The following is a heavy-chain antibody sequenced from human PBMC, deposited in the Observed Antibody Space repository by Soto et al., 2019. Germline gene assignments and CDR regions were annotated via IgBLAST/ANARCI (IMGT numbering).Heavy chain of an antibody. V-gene: IGHV1-3*01. CDR1: GYTFATYA. CDR3: ARGSKGANWPLDY. Sequence: GASVKVSCKSSGYTFATYAIHWVRQAPGQRLEWMGWINAGNGNTKYSQKFQGRVTITRDTSASTAYMELTSLRSEDTAVYHCARGSKGANWPLDYWGQGTLVTVS. CDR2: INAGNGNT. D-gene: IGHD6-13*01. J-gene: IGHJ4*02.